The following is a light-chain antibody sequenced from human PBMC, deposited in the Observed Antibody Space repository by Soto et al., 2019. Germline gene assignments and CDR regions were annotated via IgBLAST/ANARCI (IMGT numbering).Light chain of an antibody. CDR1: SSNIGVNY. J-gene: IGLJ3*02. Sequence: QSVLTQPPSVSAAPGQKVTISCSGSSSNIGVNYVSWYQQLPGTAPKLLIYESNKRPAGVPDRFSGSKSGTSATLGITGLQAGEEADYYCGEWDNSRSTWLFGGGTKLTVL. CDR2: ESN. CDR3: GEWDNSRSTWL. V-gene: IGLV1-51*02.